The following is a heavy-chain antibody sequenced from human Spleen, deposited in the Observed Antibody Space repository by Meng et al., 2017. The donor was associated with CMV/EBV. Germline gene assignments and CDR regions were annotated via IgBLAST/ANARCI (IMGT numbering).Heavy chain of an antibody. CDR2: IFYSGSI. V-gene: IGHV4-59*02. CDR1: GGSVTTYY. Sequence: SETLSLTCTVSGGSVTTYYWSWIRQPPGKGLEWIAYIFYSGSINYNPSLKSRVTISVDTSKNHFSLKLSSVTAADTAVYYCARTLPDYYDSSGSDAFGIWGQGTLVTVSS. CDR3: ARTLPDYYDSSGSDAFGI. J-gene: IGHJ3*02. D-gene: IGHD3-22*01.